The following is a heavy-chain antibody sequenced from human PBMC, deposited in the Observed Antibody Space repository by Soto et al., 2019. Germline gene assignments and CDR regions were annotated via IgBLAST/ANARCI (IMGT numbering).Heavy chain of an antibody. CDR2: IYYSGNT. Sequence: SETLSLTCTVSGGSVSSGCYYWTWIRQHPGKGLEWIGYIYYSGNTYYNSSLKGRVSISVDTSKNQFSLDLSSVTAADTAVYYCARATRTTWFDPWGQGTLVTVSS. CDR3: ARATRTTWFDP. V-gene: IGHV4-31*03. CDR1: GGSVSSGCYY. J-gene: IGHJ5*02. D-gene: IGHD4-17*01.